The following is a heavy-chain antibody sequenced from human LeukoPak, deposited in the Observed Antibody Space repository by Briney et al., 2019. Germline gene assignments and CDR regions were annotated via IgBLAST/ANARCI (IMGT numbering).Heavy chain of an antibody. CDR3: ARCYYDSSGYYFSG. CDR1: GGSFSGYY. CDR2: INHSGST. V-gene: IGHV4-34*01. D-gene: IGHD3-22*01. J-gene: IGHJ1*01. Sequence: SETLSLTCAVYGGSFSGYYWSWIRQPPGKGLEWIGEINHSGSTNYNPSLKSRVTISVDTSKNQFSLKLSSVTAADTAAYYCARCYYDSSGYYFSGWGQGTLVTVSS.